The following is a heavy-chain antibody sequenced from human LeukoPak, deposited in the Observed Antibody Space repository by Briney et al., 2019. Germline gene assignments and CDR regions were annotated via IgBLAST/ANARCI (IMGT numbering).Heavy chain of an antibody. V-gene: IGHV3-30*18. D-gene: IGHD7-27*01. CDR3: AKDQRGFLIGDFQHDFDF. CDR2: ISYDGSNN. CDR1: GFTFSSYG. J-gene: IGHJ4*02. Sequence: GGSLSLSCAASGFTFSSYGLHWVRQPPGKGLEWIAVISYDGSNNYYAVSVTGRFTISRDNSKNTVYLQMNSLRADDTAVYYCAKDQRGFLIGDFQHDFDFWGQGTLVTVSS.